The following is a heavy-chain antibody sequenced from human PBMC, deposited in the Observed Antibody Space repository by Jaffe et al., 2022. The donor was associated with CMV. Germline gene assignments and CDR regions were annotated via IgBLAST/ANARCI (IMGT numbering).Heavy chain of an antibody. CDR1: GYIFVTYW. CDR3: VRHGRHASGWGESNYFHP. J-gene: IGHJ5*02. D-gene: IGHD6-19*01. Sequence: EVQLVQSGAEVKKPGESLKISCKSSGYIFVTYWIGWVRQMPGKGLEWVGIIYPGDSDTRYSPSFQGQVTISADKSTSTAYLQWSSLKASDTAIYYCVRHGRHASGWGESNYFHPWGQGTLVTVSS. CDR2: IYPGDSDT. V-gene: IGHV5-51*01.